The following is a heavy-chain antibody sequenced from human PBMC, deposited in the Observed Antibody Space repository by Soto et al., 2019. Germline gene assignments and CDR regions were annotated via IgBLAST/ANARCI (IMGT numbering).Heavy chain of an antibody. CDR1: GFTFSSYG. CDR2: IWYDGSNK. CDR3: ARSPNSLTDYYGPFEH. V-gene: IGHV3-33*01. Sequence: RLSCAASGFTFSSYGMHWVRQAPGKGLERVAVIWYDGSNKYYADSVKGRFTISRDNSKNSLYLQMNSLKTEDTAVYYCARSPNSLTDYYGPFEHWGQGTLVTVS. D-gene: IGHD3-9*01. J-gene: IGHJ4*02.